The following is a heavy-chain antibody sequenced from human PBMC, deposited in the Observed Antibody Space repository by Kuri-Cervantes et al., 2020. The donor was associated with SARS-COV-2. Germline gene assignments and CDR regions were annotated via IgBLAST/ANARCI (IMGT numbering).Heavy chain of an antibody. D-gene: IGHD3-3*01. CDR1: GFTFSDYA. J-gene: IGHJ6*02. V-gene: IGHV3-64*01. Sequence: GKSLKISCAASGFTFSDYAMHWVGQAPGKGLEHVTAISHNGYNTYSVKSLEDRFTVSRDNSKNTLYLQVRSLRTEDTAVYYCARDRDFWSGFLGGMDVWGQGTTVTVSS. CDR3: ARDRDFWSGFLGGMDV. CDR2: ISHNGYNT.